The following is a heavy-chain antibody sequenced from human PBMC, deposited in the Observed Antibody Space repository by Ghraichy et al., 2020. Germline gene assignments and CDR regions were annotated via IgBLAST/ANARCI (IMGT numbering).Heavy chain of an antibody. Sequence: SETLSLTCTVSGGSISSYYWSWIRQPPGKGLEWIGYIYYSGSTNYNPSLKSRVTISVDTSKNQFSLKLSSVTAADTAVYYCARERYSGSYSSWFDPWGQGTLVTVSS. CDR3: ARERYSGSYSSWFDP. CDR2: IYYSGST. J-gene: IGHJ5*02. V-gene: IGHV4-59*01. D-gene: IGHD1-26*01. CDR1: GGSISSYY.